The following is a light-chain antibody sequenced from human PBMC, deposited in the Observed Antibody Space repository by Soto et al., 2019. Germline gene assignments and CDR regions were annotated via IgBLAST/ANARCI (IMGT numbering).Light chain of an antibody. CDR2: EVS. J-gene: IGLJ1*01. V-gene: IGLV2-14*01. Sequence: QSALTQPASVSGSPGQSITISCTGTSSDVGDYNYVSWYQQHPGKAPKLMIYEVSNRPSGISNRFSGSKSGNTASLTISGLKAEEEADYYCSPYTSRTKPLFVLGPGTKVTVL. CDR3: SPYTSRTKPLFV. CDR1: SSDVGDYNY.